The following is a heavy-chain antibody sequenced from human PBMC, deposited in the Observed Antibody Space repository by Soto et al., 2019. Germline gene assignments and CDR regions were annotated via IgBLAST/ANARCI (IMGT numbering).Heavy chain of an antibody. CDR3: AKDRGGSGWSTLDH. J-gene: IGHJ4*02. V-gene: IGHV3-23*01. Sequence: EVQLLESGGSLVHPGGSLRLSCAASGFSFSYFAMSWVRQAPGKGLERVAAISGSGGNTYYADSVKGRFTISRDNSKNTLFLQMNSLRVEDTAVYYCAKDRGGSGWSTLDHWGQGTLVTVSS. D-gene: IGHD6-19*01. CDR1: GFSFSYFA. CDR2: ISGSGGNT.